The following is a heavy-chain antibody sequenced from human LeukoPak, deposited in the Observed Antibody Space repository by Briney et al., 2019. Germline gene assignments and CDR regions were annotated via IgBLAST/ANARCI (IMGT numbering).Heavy chain of an antibody. CDR1: GYSISSGYY. CDR2: IYHSGST. J-gene: IGHJ6*03. CDR3: ARDLGYYYYYMDV. V-gene: IGHV4-38-2*02. D-gene: IGHD7-27*01. Sequence: QASETLSLTCTVSGYSISSGYYWGWIRQPPGKGLEWIGSIYHSGSTYYNPSLKSRVTISVDTSKNQFSLKLSSVTAADTAVYYCARDLGYYYYYMDVWGKGTTVTVS.